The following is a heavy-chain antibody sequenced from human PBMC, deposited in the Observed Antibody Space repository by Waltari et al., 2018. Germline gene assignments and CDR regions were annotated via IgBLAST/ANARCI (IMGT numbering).Heavy chain of an antibody. J-gene: IGHJ6*03. Sequence: QVQLQESGPGLVKPSENLSLTCPVSGGYISSYYWSWNRQPAGKGLEWIGRIYTSGSTNYNPSLKSRVTMSVDTSKNQFSLKLSSVTAADTAVYYCARDATTVRYYYYMDVWGKGTTVTVSS. CDR1: GGYISSYY. D-gene: IGHD4-4*01. V-gene: IGHV4-4*07. CDR3: ARDATTVRYYYYMDV. CDR2: IYTSGST.